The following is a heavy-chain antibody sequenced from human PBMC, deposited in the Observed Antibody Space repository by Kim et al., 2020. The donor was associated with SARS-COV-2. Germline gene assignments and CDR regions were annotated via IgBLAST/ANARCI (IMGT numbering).Heavy chain of an antibody. V-gene: IGHV3-53*01. Sequence: RFTIYRDNSKNTLYLQMNSLRAEDTAVYYCARARGYSSGWYNYYYYGMDVWGQGTTVTVSS. CDR3: ARARGYSSGWYNYYYYGMDV. J-gene: IGHJ6*02. D-gene: IGHD6-19*01.